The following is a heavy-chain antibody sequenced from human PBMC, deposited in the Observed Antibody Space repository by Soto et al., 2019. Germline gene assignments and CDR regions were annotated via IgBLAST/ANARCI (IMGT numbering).Heavy chain of an antibody. D-gene: IGHD3-9*01. CDR1: GFTFSSYE. CDR2: ISSSGSTI. CDR3: ARGRVYDILTGYYPYYYYGMDV. J-gene: IGHJ6*02. Sequence: GGSLRLSCAASGFTFSSYEMNWVRRAPGKGPEWVSYISSSGSTIYYADSVKGRFTISRDNAKNSLYLQMNSLRAEDTAVYYCARGRVYDILTGYYPYYYYGMDVWGQGTTVTVSS. V-gene: IGHV3-48*03.